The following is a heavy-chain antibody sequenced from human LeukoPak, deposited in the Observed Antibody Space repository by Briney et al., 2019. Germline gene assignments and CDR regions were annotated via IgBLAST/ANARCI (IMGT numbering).Heavy chain of an antibody. D-gene: IGHD6-13*01. CDR2: IYPGDSDT. Sequence: GESLKISCKGSGYSFTSYWIGWVRQMPGKGLEWMGIIYPGDSDTRYSPSFQGQVTISADKSISTAYLQWSSLKASDTAMYYCARLSTLAAAGQTPLFDYWGQGTLVTVSS. CDR3: ARLSTLAAAGQTPLFDY. V-gene: IGHV5-51*01. J-gene: IGHJ4*02. CDR1: GYSFTSYW.